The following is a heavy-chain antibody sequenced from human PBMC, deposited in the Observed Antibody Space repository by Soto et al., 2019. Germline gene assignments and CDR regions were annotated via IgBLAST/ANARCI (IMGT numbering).Heavy chain of an antibody. CDR1: GGTFSDYG. V-gene: IGHV1-69*01. CDR3: ARGWDDYDSSGLLTWFDP. CDR2: TIAVFGTP. D-gene: IGHD3-22*01. Sequence: QVQLVQSGAEVKKPGSSVKVSCKASGGTFSDYGFHWVRQAPGQGLEWMGGTIAVFGTPNYAQKFQGRVTITADESTSTAYMELSSLRSDDTAVYYCARGWDDYDSSGLLTWFDPWGQGTLVTVSS. J-gene: IGHJ5*02.